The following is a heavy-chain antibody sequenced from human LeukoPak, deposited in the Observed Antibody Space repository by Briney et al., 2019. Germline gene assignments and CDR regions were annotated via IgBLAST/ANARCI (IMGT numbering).Heavy chain of an antibody. CDR2: IYSGGST. J-gene: IGHJ6*02. Sequence: PGGSLRLSCAASGFTVSSNYMSWVRQAPGKGLEWVSVIYSGGSTYYADSVKGRFTISRHNSKNTLYLQMNSLRAEDTAVYYCARASADSSSWYDGMDVWGQGTTVTVSS. CDR1: GFTVSSNY. V-gene: IGHV3-53*04. D-gene: IGHD6-13*01. CDR3: ARASADSSSWYDGMDV.